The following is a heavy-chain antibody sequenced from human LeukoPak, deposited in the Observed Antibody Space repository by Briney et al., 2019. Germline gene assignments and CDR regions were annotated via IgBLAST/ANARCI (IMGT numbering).Heavy chain of an antibody. V-gene: IGHV5-51*01. Sequence: GESLKTPCKGPGYTFSSYWIGWVRQLPGKGLEWMGIIYPDYSDTRYSPSFQGQVTISADKSISTAYLQWSSLKAPDTAMYYCARLAYCSNDVCYSVYYYSMDVWGKGTTVTVSS. CDR2: IYPDYSDT. D-gene: IGHD2-8*01. J-gene: IGHJ6*03. CDR1: GYTFSSYW. CDR3: ARLAYCSNDVCYSVYYYSMDV.